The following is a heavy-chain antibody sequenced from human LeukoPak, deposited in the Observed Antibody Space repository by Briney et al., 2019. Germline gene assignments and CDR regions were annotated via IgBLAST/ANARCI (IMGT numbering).Heavy chain of an antibody. J-gene: IGHJ4*02. Sequence: ASVKVSCKASGYTFTSYEINWVRQAAGQGLEWMGWMNPNSGSTGYAQKFQGRVTVTRNTSINIAYMEMSGLRSEDTAVYYCARGKQWLGLDSWGQGTLVTVSS. CDR1: GYTFTSYE. CDR3: ARGKQWLGLDS. V-gene: IGHV1-8*01. D-gene: IGHD6-19*01. CDR2: MNPNSGST.